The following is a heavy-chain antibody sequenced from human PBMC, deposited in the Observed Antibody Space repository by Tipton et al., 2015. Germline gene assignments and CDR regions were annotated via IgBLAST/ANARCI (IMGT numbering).Heavy chain of an antibody. J-gene: IGHJ6*02. CDR1: GTSLSGFY. Sequence: TLSLTCTVSGTSLSGFYWTWIRQPPGQGLEWIGYIRYSGCTNYKPSLRGRVSISLDMSKNQFSLKLRSVTAADTAMYFCARENAYYYGMDVWGQGTTVTVSS. CDR2: IRYSGCT. CDR3: ARENAYYYGMDV. V-gene: IGHV4-59*01. D-gene: IGHD1-1*01.